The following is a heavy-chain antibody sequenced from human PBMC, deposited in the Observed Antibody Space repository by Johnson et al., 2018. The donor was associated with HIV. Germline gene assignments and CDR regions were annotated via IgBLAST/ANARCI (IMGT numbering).Heavy chain of an antibody. V-gene: IGHV3-23*04. J-gene: IGHJ3*02. Sequence: MLLVESGGGLVQPGGSLRLSCAASGFTFSSYAMSWVRQAPGKRLEWVSAISGSGGSTYYADSVKGRFTISRDNAKNSLYLQMNSLRAEDTAVYYCAREQYGGNSNAGDGFDIWGQGTMVTVSS. CDR1: GFTFSSYA. D-gene: IGHD4-23*01. CDR3: AREQYGGNSNAGDGFDI. CDR2: ISGSGGST.